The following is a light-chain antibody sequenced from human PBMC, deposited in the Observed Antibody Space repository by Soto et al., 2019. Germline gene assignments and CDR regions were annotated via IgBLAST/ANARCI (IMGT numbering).Light chain of an antibody. Sequence: QTVVTQEPSFSVSPGGTVTLTCGLSSGSVSSSYYPSWYQQTPGQAPRTLIYSTNIRSSGVPERFSGSILGNKAALTITGAQADDEWDYYCVLFMGSGISVFGTGTKLTVL. CDR3: VLFMGSGISV. V-gene: IGLV8-61*01. CDR1: SGSVSSSYY. CDR2: STN. J-gene: IGLJ1*01.